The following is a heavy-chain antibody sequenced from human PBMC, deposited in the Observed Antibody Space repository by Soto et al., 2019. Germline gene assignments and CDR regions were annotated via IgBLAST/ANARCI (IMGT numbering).Heavy chain of an antibody. J-gene: IGHJ3*02. D-gene: IGHD3-16*01. CDR3: ARDRGRMIRGAFDI. Sequence: QVQLVESGGGVVQPGRSLRLSCAASGFTFSSYAMHWVRQAPGKGLEWVAVISYDGSNKYYADSVKGRFTISRDNSKNTLYLQMNSLRAEDTAVYHCARDRGRMIRGAFDIWGQGTMVTVSS. CDR1: GFTFSSYA. V-gene: IGHV3-30-3*01. CDR2: ISYDGSNK.